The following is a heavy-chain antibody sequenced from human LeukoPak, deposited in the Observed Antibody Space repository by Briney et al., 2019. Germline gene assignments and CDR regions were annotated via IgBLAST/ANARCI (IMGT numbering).Heavy chain of an antibody. CDR2: ISSSGSTI. Sequence: GGSLRLSCAASGFTFSDYYMSWIRQAPGEGLEWVSYISSSGSTIYYADSVKGRFTISRDNAKNSLYLQMNSLRAEDTAVYYCARDPIEVPAAIRPYYFDYWGQGTLVTVSS. D-gene: IGHD2-2*02. V-gene: IGHV3-11*01. CDR1: GFTFSDYY. J-gene: IGHJ4*02. CDR3: ARDPIEVPAAIRPYYFDY.